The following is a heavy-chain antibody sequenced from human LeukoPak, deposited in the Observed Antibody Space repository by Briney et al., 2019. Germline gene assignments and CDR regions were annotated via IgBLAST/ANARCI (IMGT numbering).Heavy chain of an antibody. J-gene: IGHJ4*02. CDR1: GFTVSSNY. D-gene: IGHD1-26*01. CDR3: ASRGSYSFFDY. CDR2: IYSGGST. Sequence: PGGSLRLSCVASGFTVSSNYMSWVRQAPGKGLEWVSVIYSGGSTYYADSVKGRFTISRDNSKNTLYLRMNSLRAEDTAVYYCASRGSYSFFDYWGQGTLVTVSS. V-gene: IGHV3-66*01.